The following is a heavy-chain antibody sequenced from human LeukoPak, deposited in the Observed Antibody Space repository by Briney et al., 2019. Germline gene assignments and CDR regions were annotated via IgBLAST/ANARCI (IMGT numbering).Heavy chain of an antibody. CDR3: TTHDFWSGYYNFDY. D-gene: IGHD3-3*01. V-gene: IGHV3-15*01. CDR1: GFTLSNAW. J-gene: IGHJ4*02. CDR2: IKSKTDGGTT. Sequence: GGSLRLSCAASGFTLSNAWMSWVPQAPGKGLEWVGRIKSKTDGGTTDYAAPVKGRFTISRDDSKNTLYLQMNSLKTEDTGVYYCTTHDFWSGYYNFDYWGQGTLVTVSS.